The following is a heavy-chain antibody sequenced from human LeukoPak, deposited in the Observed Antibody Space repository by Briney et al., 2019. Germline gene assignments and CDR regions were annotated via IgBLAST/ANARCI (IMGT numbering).Heavy chain of an antibody. D-gene: IGHD3-10*01. J-gene: IGHJ5*02. Sequence: GGSLRLSCAASGFTFDDYGMSWVRQAPGKGLEWVSGINWNGGSTGYADSVKGRFTISRDNSKNTLYLQMNSLRAEDTAVYYCARSNYYGSRFDPWGQGTLVTVSS. V-gene: IGHV3-20*04. CDR3: ARSNYYGSRFDP. CDR1: GFTFDDYG. CDR2: INWNGGST.